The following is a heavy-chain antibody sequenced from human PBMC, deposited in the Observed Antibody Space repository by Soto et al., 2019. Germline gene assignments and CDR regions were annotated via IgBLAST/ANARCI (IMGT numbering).Heavy chain of an antibody. CDR2: INADNGNT. J-gene: IGHJ4*02. CDR3: AIVRYYVLWSGYDDKSFDY. Sequence: QVQLVQSGAEEKKPGASVKVSCKTSGYTFSRHSMHWVRQAPGQGLEWMGWINADNGNTEYSQKFQGRVTITRDTAARIAYMELSSLRAEDTAVYYCAIVRYYVLWSGYDDKSFDYWGQGTLVTVSS. CDR1: GYTFSRHS. V-gene: IGHV1-3*05. D-gene: IGHD3-3*01.